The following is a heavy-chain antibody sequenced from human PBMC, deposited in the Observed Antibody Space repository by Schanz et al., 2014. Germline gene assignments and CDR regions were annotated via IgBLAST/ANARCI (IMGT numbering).Heavy chain of an antibody. J-gene: IGHJ4*02. CDR3: AKDISDTSGKDDY. Sequence: VQLVESGGGLVKPGGSLRLSCAASGFTFSDYYMSWIRQAPGKGLEWVSYVSSSSSYTHYADSVKGRFTISRDNSKNTLSLQMNSLRVEDTAIYYCAKDISDTSGKDDYWGQGTLVTVSS. V-gene: IGHV3-11*05. D-gene: IGHD3-22*01. CDR1: GFTFSDYY. CDR2: VSSSSSYT.